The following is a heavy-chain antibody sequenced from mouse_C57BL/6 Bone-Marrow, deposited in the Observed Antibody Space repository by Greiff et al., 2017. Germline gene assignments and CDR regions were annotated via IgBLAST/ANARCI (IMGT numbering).Heavy chain of an antibody. D-gene: IGHD1-1*01. V-gene: IGHV1-55*01. J-gene: IGHJ2*01. CDR1: GYTFTSYW. CDR2: IYPGSGST. CDR3: ARNYYGSDYFDY. Sequence: QVQLQQPGAELVKPGASVKMSCKASGYTFTSYWITWVKQRPGQGLEWIGDIYPGSGSTNYNEKFKSKATLTVDTSSSTAYMQLSSLTSEDSAVYYCARNYYGSDYFDYWDQGTTLTVSS.